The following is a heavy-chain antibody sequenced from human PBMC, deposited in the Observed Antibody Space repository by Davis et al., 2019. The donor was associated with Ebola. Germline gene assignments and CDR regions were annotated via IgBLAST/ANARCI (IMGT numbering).Heavy chain of an antibody. V-gene: IGHV3-30*03. CDR2: ISYDGSNK. J-gene: IGHJ3*02. Sequence: GESLKISCAASGFTFSSYGMHWVRQAPGKGLEWVAVISYDGSNKYYADSVKGRFTISRDNSKNTLYLQMNSLRDEDTAVYYCADQKNYASDIWGQGTMVTVSS. CDR1: GFTFSSYG. CDR3: ADQKNYASDI.